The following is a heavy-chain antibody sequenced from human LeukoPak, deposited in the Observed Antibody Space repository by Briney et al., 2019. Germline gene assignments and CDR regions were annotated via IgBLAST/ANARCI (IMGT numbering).Heavy chain of an antibody. CDR3: ARLIMATRTLAFFDY. J-gene: IGHJ4*02. Sequence: SETLSLTCTVSGGSISSSIYYWGWIRQPPGKGLEWIGSIYYSGSTYYNPSLKSRVTISVDTSKNQFSLKLSSVTAADTAVYYCARLIMATRTLAFFDYWGQGTLVTVSS. V-gene: IGHV4-39*01. CDR2: IYYSGST. CDR1: GGSISSSIYY. D-gene: IGHD5-24*01.